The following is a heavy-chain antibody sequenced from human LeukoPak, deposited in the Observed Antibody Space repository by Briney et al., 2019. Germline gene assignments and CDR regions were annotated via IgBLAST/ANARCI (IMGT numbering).Heavy chain of an antibody. V-gene: IGHV3-21*01. D-gene: IGHD6-19*01. J-gene: IGHJ3*02. Sequence: PGGSLRLPCAASGFTFSSYSMNWVRQAPGKGLEWVSSISSSSSYIYYADSVKGRFTISRDNAKNSLYLQMNSLRAEDTAVYCCATLRSKIAVAGTSAFDIWGQGTMVTVSS. CDR2: ISSSSSYI. CDR3: ATLRSKIAVAGTSAFDI. CDR1: GFTFSSYS.